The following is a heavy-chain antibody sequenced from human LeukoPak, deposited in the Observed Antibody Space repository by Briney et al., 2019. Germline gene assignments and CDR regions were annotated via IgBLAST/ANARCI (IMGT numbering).Heavy chain of an antibody. V-gene: IGHV3-30*18. CDR3: AKDRVWELTKGAAPFDY. Sequence: PGGSLRLSCAASGFTFSSYGMHWVRQAPGKGLEWVAVISYDGSNKYYADSVKGRFTISRDNSKNTLYLQMNSLRAEDTAVYYCAKDRVWELTKGAAPFDYWGQGTLVTASS. D-gene: IGHD1-26*01. CDR1: GFTFSSYG. CDR2: ISYDGSNK. J-gene: IGHJ4*02.